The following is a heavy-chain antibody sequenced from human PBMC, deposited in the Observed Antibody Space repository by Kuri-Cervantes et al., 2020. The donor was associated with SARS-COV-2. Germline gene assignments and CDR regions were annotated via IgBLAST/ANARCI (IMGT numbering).Heavy chain of an antibody. D-gene: IGHD1-14*01. Sequence: GGSLRLSCAASEFIFSNYVMSWVRQAPGKGLEWVSTIRGSGATYYADAVRGRLSISRDISRNIVYLQLNNVRVEGTAVYYCAKEDPLQPIAIPYWGQGTLVTVSS. CDR3: AKEDPLQPIAIPY. V-gene: IGHV3-23*01. CDR2: IRGSGAT. CDR1: EFIFSNYV. J-gene: IGHJ4*02.